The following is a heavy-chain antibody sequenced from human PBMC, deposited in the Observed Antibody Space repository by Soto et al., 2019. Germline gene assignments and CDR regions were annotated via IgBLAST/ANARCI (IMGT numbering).Heavy chain of an antibody. Sequence: PGGSLRLSCAASGFTFSSYAMHWVRQAPGKGLERVAVISYDGSNKYYADSVKGRFTISRDNSKNTLYLQMNSLRAEDTAVYYCARGSAAGRTYYFDYWGQGTLVTVSS. V-gene: IGHV3-30-3*01. CDR1: GFTFSSYA. CDR2: ISYDGSNK. CDR3: ARGSAAGRTYYFDY. J-gene: IGHJ4*02. D-gene: IGHD6-13*01.